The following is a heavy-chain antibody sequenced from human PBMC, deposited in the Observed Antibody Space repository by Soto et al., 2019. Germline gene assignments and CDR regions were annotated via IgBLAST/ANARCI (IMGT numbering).Heavy chain of an antibody. D-gene: IGHD3-22*01. CDR2: IIPIFGTA. CDR3: ARVRRYSSGYSIYYFDY. CDR1: GGTFSSYA. Sequence: QVQLVQSGAEVKKPGSSVKVSCKASGGTFSSYAISWVRQAPGQGLEWMGGIIPIFGTANYAQKFQGRVTITADESTSTAYMELSSLRSEDTAVYYCARVRRYSSGYSIYYFDYWGQGTLVTVSS. V-gene: IGHV1-69*01. J-gene: IGHJ4*02.